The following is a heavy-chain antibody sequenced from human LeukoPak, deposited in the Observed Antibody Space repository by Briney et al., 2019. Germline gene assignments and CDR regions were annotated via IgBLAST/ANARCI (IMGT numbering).Heavy chain of an antibody. CDR1: GDSINSGSYY. D-gene: IGHD2-15*01. CDR2: VYSSGST. CDR3: ARVGYCSHGSCLRLDWYFDL. J-gene: IGHJ2*01. Sequence: SETLSLTCTVSGDSINSGSYYWSWIRQPAGKGLEWIGCVYSSGSTNYNPSLKSRVTISVDMSKNQFSMRLTSVTAADTAVYYCARVGYCSHGSCLRLDWYFDLWGRGTLVTVSS. V-gene: IGHV4-61*02.